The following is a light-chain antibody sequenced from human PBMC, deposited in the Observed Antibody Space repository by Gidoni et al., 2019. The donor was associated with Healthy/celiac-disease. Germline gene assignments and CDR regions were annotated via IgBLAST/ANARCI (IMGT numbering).Light chain of an antibody. CDR3: QQSYTT. CDR2: AAS. Sequence: DIQMTQSPSSLSASVGDRVTITCRASQSISSYLNWYQQKPGKAPKLLIYAASRLQSGVPSRFSGSGSGTDFTLTISSLQPEDFATYYCQQSYTTFGQGTKVEIK. CDR1: QSISSY. V-gene: IGKV1-39*01. J-gene: IGKJ1*01.